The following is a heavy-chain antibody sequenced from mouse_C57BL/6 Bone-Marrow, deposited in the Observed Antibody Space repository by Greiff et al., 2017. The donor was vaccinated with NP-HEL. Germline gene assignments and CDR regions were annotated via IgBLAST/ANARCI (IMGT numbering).Heavy chain of an antibody. Sequence: EVKVVESGGGLVQSGRSLRLSCATSGFTFSDFYMEWVRQAPGKGLEWIAASRNKANDYTTEYSASVKGRFIVSRDTSQSILYLQMNALRAEDTAIYYCARDGGGGAMDYWGQGTSVTVSS. CDR1: GFTFSDFY. V-gene: IGHV7-1*01. CDR2: SRNKANDYTT. CDR3: ARDGGGGAMDY. J-gene: IGHJ4*01.